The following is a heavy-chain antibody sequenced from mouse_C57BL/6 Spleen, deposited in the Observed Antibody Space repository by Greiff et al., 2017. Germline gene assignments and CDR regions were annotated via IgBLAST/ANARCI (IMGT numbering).Heavy chain of an antibody. V-gene: IGHV1-54*01. D-gene: IGHD2-5*01. J-gene: IGHJ2*01. CDR1: GYAFTNYL. Sequence: QVQLKESGAELVRPGTSVKVSCKASGYAFTNYLIEWVKQRPGQGLEWIGVINPGSGGTNYNEKFKGKATLTADKSSSTAYMQLSSLTSEDSAVSVCARDTDSDYAFDYRGQGTTLTDSS. CDR2: INPGSGGT. CDR3: ARDTDSDYAFDY.